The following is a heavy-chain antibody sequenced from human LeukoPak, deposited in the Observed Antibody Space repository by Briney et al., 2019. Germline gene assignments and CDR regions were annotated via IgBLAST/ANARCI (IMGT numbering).Heavy chain of an antibody. CDR3: ARVVIDYYYYGMDV. CDR1: GFTFSSYA. D-gene: IGHD3-16*02. V-gene: IGHV3-23*01. Sequence: GGSLRLSCAASGFTFSSYAMSWVRQAPGKGLEWVSAISGSGGSTYYADSVKGRFTISRDNSKNTLYLQMNSLRAEDTAVYYCARVVIDYYYYGMDVWGKGTTVTVSS. J-gene: IGHJ6*04. CDR2: ISGSGGST.